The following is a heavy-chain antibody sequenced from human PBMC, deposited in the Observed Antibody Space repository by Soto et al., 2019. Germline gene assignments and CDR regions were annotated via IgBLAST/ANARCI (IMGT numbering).Heavy chain of an antibody. CDR2: INPTGGST. CDR1: RYAFN. Sequence: QVQLVQSGAEVKKPGASVKVSCEASRYAFNIHWVRQAPGQGLEWMGIINPTGGSTTYAQRFQGRVNKNSDTSTSTFYIELRSLKSEDTSVYYCARESHYAFDIWGQGTVVTVAA. V-gene: IGHV1-46*02. CDR3: ARESHYAFDI. J-gene: IGHJ3*02.